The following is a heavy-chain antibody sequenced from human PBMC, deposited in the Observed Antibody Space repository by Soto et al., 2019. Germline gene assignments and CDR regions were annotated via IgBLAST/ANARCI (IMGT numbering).Heavy chain of an antibody. V-gene: IGHV3-73*02. CDR3: TTQEAVTGH. CDR1: GFTFSGSA. Sequence: EVQLVESGGGLVQPGGSLKLSCAASGFTFSGSAMHWVRQASGKGLEWVGRIRSKADSYATAYAASVKGRFTISRDDSKSTSYLQMNSLETEETAVYYCTTQEAVTGHWGQGTLVTVSS. D-gene: IGHD6-19*01. J-gene: IGHJ4*02. CDR2: IRSKADSYAT.